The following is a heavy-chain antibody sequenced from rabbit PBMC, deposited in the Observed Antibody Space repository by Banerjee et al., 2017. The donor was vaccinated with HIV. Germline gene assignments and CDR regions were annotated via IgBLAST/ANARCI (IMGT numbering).Heavy chain of an antibody. CDR3: ARDWGYYTYVYAGVTYASDL. V-gene: IGHV1S40*01. CDR2: INTSSGNI. J-gene: IGHJ4*01. CDR1: GFSLSNNYV. D-gene: IGHD6-1*01. Sequence: QSLQESGGGLFQPGGSLALTCKASGFSLSNNYVMCWVRQAPGKGLEWIGCINTSSGNIVYASWAKGRFTISKTSSTTVTLQMTSLTAADTATYFCARDWGYYTYVYAGVTYASDLWGPGTLVTVS.